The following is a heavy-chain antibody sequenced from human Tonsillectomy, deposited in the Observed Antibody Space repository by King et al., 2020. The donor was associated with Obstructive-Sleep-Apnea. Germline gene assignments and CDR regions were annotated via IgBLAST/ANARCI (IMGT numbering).Heavy chain of an antibody. CDR3: ARDSSYCSGGSCYSADFDY. Sequence: QLQESGPGLVKPSETLSLTCTVSGASFSSYYWSRIRQPPGKGLEWIGNFHDSGSTNYSPSLKRRVTISVDTSNNQFSLKLSSVTAADTAVYYCARDSSYCSGGSCYSADFDYWGQGTLVTVSS. V-gene: IGHV4-59*01. D-gene: IGHD2-15*01. CDR1: GASFSSYY. J-gene: IGHJ4*02. CDR2: FHDSGST.